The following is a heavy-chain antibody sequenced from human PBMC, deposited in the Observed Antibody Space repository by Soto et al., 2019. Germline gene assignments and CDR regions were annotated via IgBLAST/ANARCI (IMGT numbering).Heavy chain of an antibody. Sequence: ASGKVSCEASGFTFINYYMHWVRQAPGQGFEWMGRISPTSGGTNYAQKFQGRVSTTWDTSLKTAYMQLSSLMSEDTPVYYCARPPGYISDWYYFDLWGQGTQVTVSS. CDR2: ISPTSGGT. V-gene: IGHV1-2*02. J-gene: IGHJ4*02. CDR1: GFTFINYY. D-gene: IGHD3-9*01. CDR3: ARPPGYISDWYYFDL.